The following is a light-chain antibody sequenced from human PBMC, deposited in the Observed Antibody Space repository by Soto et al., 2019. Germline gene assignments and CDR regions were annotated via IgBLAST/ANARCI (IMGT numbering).Light chain of an antibody. J-gene: IGKJ4*01. CDR2: AAS. CDR1: QDINNY. CDR3: QKYDSAPLT. V-gene: IGKV1-27*01. Sequence: DFQMTQSPSSLSASVGNRVTITCRASQDINNYLAWYQQKPGKVPKLLIYAASTLQSGVPSRFSGSGSGTHCTLTISSLQPEDVATYYCQKYDSAPLTFGGGTKVEI.